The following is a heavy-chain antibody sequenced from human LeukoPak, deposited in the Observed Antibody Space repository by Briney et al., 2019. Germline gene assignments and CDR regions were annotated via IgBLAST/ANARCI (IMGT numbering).Heavy chain of an antibody. CDR1: GFTFDDYA. D-gene: IGHD1-26*01. Sequence: GGSLRLSCAASGFTFDDYAMHWVRHAPGKGLEWVSGISWNSGSIDYADSVKGRFTISRDNAKNSLYLQMNSLRAEDTALYYCAREVGATSFDYWGQGTLVTVSS. J-gene: IGHJ4*02. V-gene: IGHV3-9*01. CDR2: ISWNSGSI. CDR3: AREVGATSFDY.